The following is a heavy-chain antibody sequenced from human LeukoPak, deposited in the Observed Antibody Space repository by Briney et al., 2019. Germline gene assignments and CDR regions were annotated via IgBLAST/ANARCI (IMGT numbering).Heavy chain of an antibody. V-gene: IGHV3-43*02. CDR3: AKDGGNIYNWFDP. CDR2: ISGDGDTT. J-gene: IGHJ5*02. CDR1: GFTFDDYA. D-gene: IGHD3-16*01. Sequence: GGSLRLSCAASGFTFDDYAMHWVRQPPGKGLEWLSLISGDGDTTYYADSVKGRFTISRDNSKNTLYVQMNSLRTEDTALYYCAKDGGNIYNWFDPWGQEPWSPSPQ.